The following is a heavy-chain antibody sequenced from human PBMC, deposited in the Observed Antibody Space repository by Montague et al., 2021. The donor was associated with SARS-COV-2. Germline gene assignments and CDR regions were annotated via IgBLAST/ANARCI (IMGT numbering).Heavy chain of an antibody. CDR2: INHSGST. V-gene: IGHV4-34*01. Sequence: SETLSLTCAVYGGSFSGYYWSWIRQPPGKGLEWIGEINHSGSTNYNPSLKSRVTMSVATSKNQFSLKLSSVTAADTAVYYCARVRYYGSGTSLGMDVWGHGTTVTVSS. CDR3: ARVRYYGSGTSLGMDV. CDR1: GGSFSGYY. J-gene: IGHJ6*02. D-gene: IGHD3-10*01.